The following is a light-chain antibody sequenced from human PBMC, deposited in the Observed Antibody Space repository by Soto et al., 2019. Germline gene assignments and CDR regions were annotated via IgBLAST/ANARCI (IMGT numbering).Light chain of an antibody. J-gene: IGLJ1*01. CDR3: SSYAGSSNV. CDR2: EVN. Sequence: QSVLTQPPSVSAAPGQRVAISCSGSSSNIENTYVSWYQQHPGKAPKLMIYEVNKRPSGVPDRFSGSKSGNTASLTVSGLQAEDEADYYCSSYAGSSNVFGTGTKLTVL. V-gene: IGLV2-8*01. CDR1: SSNIENTY.